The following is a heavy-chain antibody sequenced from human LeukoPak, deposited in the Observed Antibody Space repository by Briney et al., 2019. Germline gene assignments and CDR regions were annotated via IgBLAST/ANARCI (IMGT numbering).Heavy chain of an antibody. J-gene: IGHJ4*02. Sequence: PGGSLRLSCAASGFPYRRYSMNWVRQAPGKRLEWVATISSGSDYIYHADSVKGRFTISRDNAKNSLYLQMNSLRAEDTAVYYCARDPRSTMVRSNGYWGQGTLVTVSS. CDR1: GFPYRRYS. CDR3: ARDPRSTMVRSNGY. V-gene: IGHV3-21*04. D-gene: IGHD3-10*01. CDR2: ISSGSDYI.